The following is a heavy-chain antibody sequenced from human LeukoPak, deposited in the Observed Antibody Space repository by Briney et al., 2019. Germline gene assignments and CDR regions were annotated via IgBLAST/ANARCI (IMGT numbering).Heavy chain of an antibody. D-gene: IGHD6-13*01. CDR3: AKDQGKYIGSWYFDY. J-gene: IGHJ4*02. CDR2: IDGSGGRT. Sequence: GGSLRLSCVASGFTFSSYAMSWARQAPGKGLEWVSTIDGSGGRTYHADSVKGRFTISRDNSKNTLYLQMNSLRAEDTAVYYCAKDQGKYIGSWYFDYWGQGTLVTVSS. V-gene: IGHV3-23*01. CDR1: GFTFSSYA.